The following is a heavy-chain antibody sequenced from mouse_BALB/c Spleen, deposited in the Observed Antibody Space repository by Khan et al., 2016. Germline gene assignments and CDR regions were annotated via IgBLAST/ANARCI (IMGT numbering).Heavy chain of an antibody. CDR1: GFNIKDTY. CDR3: ARSWGYDAMDY. CDR2: IDPANGNT. V-gene: IGHV14-3*02. Sequence: EVQLQGSGAELVKPGASVKLSCTASGFNIKDTYMHWVKQRPEQGLEWIGRIDPANGNTKYDPKFQGKATITADTSSNTAYLQLSSLTSEDTAVYYCARSWGYDAMDYWGQGTSVTVSS. J-gene: IGHJ4*01.